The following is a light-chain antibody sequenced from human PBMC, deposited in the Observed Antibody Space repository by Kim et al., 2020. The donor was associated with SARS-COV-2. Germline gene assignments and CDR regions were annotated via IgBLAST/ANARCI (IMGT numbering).Light chain of an antibody. V-gene: IGLV1-47*02. Sequence: VLTQPPSASGTPGQRVTISCSGSSSNIGSNYVYWYQQLPGTAPKLLIYSNNQRPSGVPDRFSGSKSGTSASLAISGLRSEDEADYYCAAWDDSLSGWVFGGGTQLTVL. CDR2: SNN. CDR3: AAWDDSLSGWV. J-gene: IGLJ3*02. CDR1: SSNIGSNY.